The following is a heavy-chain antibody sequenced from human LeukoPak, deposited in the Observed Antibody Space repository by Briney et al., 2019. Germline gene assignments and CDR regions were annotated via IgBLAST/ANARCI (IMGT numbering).Heavy chain of an antibody. CDR2: INPNSGGT. Sequence: ASVKVSCKASGYTFTGYYMHWVRQAPGQGLEWMGWINPNSGGTNCAQKFQGRVTMTRATSISTTYMELSSLRSDDTAVYYCARGATYQLLYDFDYWGQGTLVTVSS. V-gene: IGHV1-2*02. CDR1: GYTFTGYY. CDR3: ARGATYQLLYDFDY. J-gene: IGHJ4*02. D-gene: IGHD2-2*02.